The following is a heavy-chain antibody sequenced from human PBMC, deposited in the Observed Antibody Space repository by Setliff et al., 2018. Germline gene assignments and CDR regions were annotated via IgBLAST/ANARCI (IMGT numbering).Heavy chain of an antibody. CDR1: GFTFSSYW. Sequence: GGSLRLSCAASGFTFSSYWMHWVRQAPGKGLEWVGRIKSKADGGTADFAAPVKGRFTISRDDSKNTMSLQMNSLRTEDTAVYFCATRLGDFWGQGTLVTVSS. CDR3: ATRLGDF. V-gene: IGHV3-15*01. CDR2: IKSKADGGTA. J-gene: IGHJ4*02.